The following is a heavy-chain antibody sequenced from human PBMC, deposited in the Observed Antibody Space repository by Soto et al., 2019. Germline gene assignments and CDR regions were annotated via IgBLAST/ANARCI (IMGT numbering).Heavy chain of an antibody. J-gene: IGHJ6*02. CDR1: GYTFTGYY. D-gene: IGHD6-13*01. CDR3: ARDQGYSSSPGRDSYGRGV. Sequence: ASVKVSCKASGYTFTGYYMHWVRQAPGQGLEWMGWINPNSGGTNYAQKIQGRVTMTRDTSISTGYMELSRLRSDDTAVYYCARDQGYSSSPGRDSYGRGVWGQVTTVTVSS. V-gene: IGHV1-2*02. CDR2: INPNSGGT.